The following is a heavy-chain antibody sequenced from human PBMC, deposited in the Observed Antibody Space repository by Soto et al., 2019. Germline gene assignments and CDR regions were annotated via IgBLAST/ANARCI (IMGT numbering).Heavy chain of an antibody. CDR1: GFTFSSYG. Sequence: GGSLRLSCAASGFTFSSYGMHWVRQAPGKGLEWVAVIWYDGSNKYYADSVKGRFTISRDNSKNTLYLQMNSLRAEDTAVYYCAREHPETYPIVVVVRGMDVWGQGTTVTVSS. V-gene: IGHV3-33*01. J-gene: IGHJ6*02. CDR2: IWYDGSNK. CDR3: AREHPETYPIVVVVRGMDV. D-gene: IGHD2-15*01.